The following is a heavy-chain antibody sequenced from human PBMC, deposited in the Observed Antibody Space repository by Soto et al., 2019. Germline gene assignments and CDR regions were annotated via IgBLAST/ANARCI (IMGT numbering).Heavy chain of an antibody. CDR2: IYYSGST. CDR3: ARNDCPYYYYGMDV. D-gene: IGHD2-21*01. V-gene: IGHV4-28*01. J-gene: IGHJ6*02. Sequence: SDTLSLTCAVSGYSISISNWWGWIRQPPGKGLEWIGYIYYSGSTYYNPSLKSRVTMSVDTSKNQFSLKLSSVTAVDTAVYYCARNDCPYYYYGMDVWGQGTTVTVSS. CDR1: GYSISISNW.